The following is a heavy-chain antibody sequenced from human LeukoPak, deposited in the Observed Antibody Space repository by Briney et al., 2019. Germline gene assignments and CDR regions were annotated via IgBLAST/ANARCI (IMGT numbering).Heavy chain of an antibody. D-gene: IGHD2-21*01. V-gene: IGHV4-39*07. Sequence: SETLSLTCTVSGGSIRSSSFYWGWIRQPPGKGLEWIGNIDSSGKTYSNSSLNSRVTISIDTSTNQFSLRLNSVTAADTAVYYCARDEVLFYAFDTWGQGTVVTVSS. CDR3: ARDEVLFYAFDT. CDR1: GGSIRSSSFY. CDR2: IDSSGKT. J-gene: IGHJ3*02.